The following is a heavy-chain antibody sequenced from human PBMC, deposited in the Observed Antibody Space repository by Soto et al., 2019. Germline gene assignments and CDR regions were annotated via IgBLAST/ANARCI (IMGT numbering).Heavy chain of an antibody. Sequence: QVQLQQWGAGLLKPSETLSLTCAVYAGSFSGYYWSWIRQPPGKGLEWIGEINHSGSTNYNPSLKSRVTISVDTSKNQFSLKLSSVTAADMAVYYCATDYGDFSEYFQHWGQGTLVTVSS. CDR1: AGSFSGYY. D-gene: IGHD4-17*01. CDR3: ATDYGDFSEYFQH. J-gene: IGHJ1*01. V-gene: IGHV4-34*01. CDR2: INHSGST.